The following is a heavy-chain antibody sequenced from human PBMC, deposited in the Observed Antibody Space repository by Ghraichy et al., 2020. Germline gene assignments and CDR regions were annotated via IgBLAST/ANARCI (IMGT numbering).Heavy chain of an antibody. D-gene: IGHD3-9*01. J-gene: IGHJ5*02. Sequence: SETLSLTCAVYGGSFSGYYWSWIRQPPGKGLEWIGEINHSGSTNYNPSLKSRVTISVDTSKNQFSLKLSSVTAADTAVYYCARAPYDTSNWFDPWGQGTLVTVSS. CDR3: ARAPYDTSNWFDP. CDR1: GGSFSGYY. CDR2: INHSGST. V-gene: IGHV4-34*01.